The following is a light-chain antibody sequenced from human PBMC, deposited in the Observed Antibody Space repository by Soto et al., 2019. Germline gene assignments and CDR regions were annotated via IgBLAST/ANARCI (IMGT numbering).Light chain of an antibody. V-gene: IGKV3-20*01. CDR2: GAS. J-gene: IGKJ2*01. Sequence: PGERVTLSCRPSQSISNNYLAWYQQKPGQAPRVLMYGASSRATGIPDRFSGSGSGTDFTLTISRLQPEDFALYYCQQYGRSLPTFGRGTKLEIK. CDR3: QQYGRSLPT. CDR1: QSISNNY.